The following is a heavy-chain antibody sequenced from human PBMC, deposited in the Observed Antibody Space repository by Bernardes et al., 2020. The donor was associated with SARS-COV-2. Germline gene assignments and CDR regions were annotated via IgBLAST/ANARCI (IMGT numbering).Heavy chain of an antibody. V-gene: IGHV4-39*01. CDR3: AGSSCGIDCYIGGLRSWDYGMDV. J-gene: IGHJ6*02. Sequence: SETLSLSCTVSGGSISSSNYYWGWIRQALGKGLEWIGSIYSSGNSYYSPSLQSRFTESVDTSKNQFSLSLSFVTAADTAVYYCAGSSCGIDCYIGGLRSWDYGMDVWGQGITVTVSS. D-gene: IGHD2-21*02. CDR2: IYSSGNS. CDR1: GGSISSSNYY.